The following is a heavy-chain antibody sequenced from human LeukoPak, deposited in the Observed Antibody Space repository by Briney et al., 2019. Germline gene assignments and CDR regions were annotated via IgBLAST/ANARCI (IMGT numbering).Heavy chain of an antibody. J-gene: IGHJ4*02. D-gene: IGHD4-17*01. V-gene: IGHV4-39*01. CDR2: IYDSGSN. CDR3: ATYEYGDYAYFDY. CDR1: AGSISSSSYY. Sequence: SETLSLTCTVSAGSISSSSYYWGWIRQPPGKGLEWIGSIYDSGSNYYNPSLKSRVTISVDTSKNQCSLKLSSVTAADTAVYYCATYEYGDYAYFDYWGQGTLVTVSS.